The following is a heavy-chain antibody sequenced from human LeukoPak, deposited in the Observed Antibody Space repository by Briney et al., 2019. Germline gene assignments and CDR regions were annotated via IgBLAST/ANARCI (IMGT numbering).Heavy chain of an antibody. V-gene: IGHV3-7*01. CDR1: GFTFNMYW. CDR2: INKDGSDK. Sequence: RGSLRISCAASGFTFNMYWMTWVRQAPGKGLESVAYINKDGSDKYYVDSVKGRFTVSRDNAKNSLYLQMNSLRAEDTAVYYCARDAGYGGNSDYWGQGTLVTVSS. D-gene: IGHD4-23*01. CDR3: ARDAGYGGNSDY. J-gene: IGHJ4*02.